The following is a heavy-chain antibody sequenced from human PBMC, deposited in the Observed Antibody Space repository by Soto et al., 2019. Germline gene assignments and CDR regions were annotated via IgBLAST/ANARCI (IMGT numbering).Heavy chain of an antibody. D-gene: IGHD4-17*01. CDR1: GYPFTNFP. Sequence: QVQLVQSGPEVKKPGASVKVSCKASGYPFTNFPITWVRQAPGQGLEWMGWISAYNGNTNYAQKLQGRVTMTTDTPTRTADMELRSLRSDDTAVYYCARDGSRGLTSVPKYYFDYWGQGTLVTVSS. CDR2: ISAYNGNT. V-gene: IGHV1-18*01. CDR3: ARDGSRGLTSVPKYYFDY. J-gene: IGHJ4*02.